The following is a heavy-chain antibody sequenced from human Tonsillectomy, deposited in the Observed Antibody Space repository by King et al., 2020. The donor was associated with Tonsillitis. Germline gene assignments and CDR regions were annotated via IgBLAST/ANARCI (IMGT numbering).Heavy chain of an antibody. V-gene: IGHV3-20*01. D-gene: IGHD5-12*01. Sequence: QLVQSGGGVVRPGGSLRLSCAASGFTFDDYGMSWVRQAPGKGLEWVSGINWNGGSTGYADSVKGRFTISRDNAKNSLYLKMNSLRAEDTALYHCARDRGSGYTNYFDYWGQGTLVTVSS. CDR3: ARDRGSGYTNYFDY. CDR2: INWNGGST. J-gene: IGHJ4*02. CDR1: GFTFDDYG.